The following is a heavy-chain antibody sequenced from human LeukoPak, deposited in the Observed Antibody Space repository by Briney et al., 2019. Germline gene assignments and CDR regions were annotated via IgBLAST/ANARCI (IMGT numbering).Heavy chain of an antibody. CDR3: ARYPHCSSTDCYVT. CDR1: GGSVSSSSYY. D-gene: IGHD2-2*01. Sequence: PSETLSLTCTVSGGSVSSSSYYWSWIRQPPGKGLEWIGYLSYSGITNYNPSLKSRVSISVDTSKNQFSLKLSSVTAADTAVYYCARYPHCSSTDCYVTWGQGTLVIVPA. CDR2: LSYSGIT. V-gene: IGHV4-61*01. J-gene: IGHJ4*02.